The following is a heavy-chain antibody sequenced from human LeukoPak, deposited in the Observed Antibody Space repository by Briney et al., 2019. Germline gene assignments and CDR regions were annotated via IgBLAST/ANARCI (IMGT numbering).Heavy chain of an antibody. CDR3: AKFLMIQDGTCCMDAFDI. J-gene: IGHJ3*02. CDR2: ISGSGSNS. D-gene: IGHD1-14*01. CDR1: GFTFSSYA. V-gene: IGHV3-23*01. Sequence: GGSLRLSCAASGFTFSSYAMSWVRQAPGKGPEWVSGISGSGSNSYDADSVMGRFTISRDNSKNTLYLQMNSLRAEDTAIYYCAKFLMIQDGTCCMDAFDIWGQGTMVTVSS.